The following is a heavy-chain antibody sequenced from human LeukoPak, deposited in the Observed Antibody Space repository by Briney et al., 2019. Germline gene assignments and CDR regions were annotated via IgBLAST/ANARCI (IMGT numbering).Heavy chain of an antibody. Sequence: PSETLSLTCTASGGSISSYYWGWIRQLPGKGLEWIGSIYYSGSTYYNPSLKSRVTISVDTSKNQFSLKLSSVTAADTAVYYCARHNPQTTVTSLDYWGQGTLVTVSS. CDR1: GGSISSYY. D-gene: IGHD4-17*01. V-gene: IGHV4-39*01. J-gene: IGHJ4*02. CDR3: ARHNPQTTVTSLDY. CDR2: IYYSGST.